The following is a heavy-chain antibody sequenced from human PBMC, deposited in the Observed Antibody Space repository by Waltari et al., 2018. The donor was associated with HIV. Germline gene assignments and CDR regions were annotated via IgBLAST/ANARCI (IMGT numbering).Heavy chain of an antibody. D-gene: IGHD4-17*01. Sequence: TASGFTFDDYAMHWVRQAPGKGLEWVSGINWNSGSIGYAGSVKGRFTISRDNANNSLYLQMHSLRVEDTAFYYCAKGVTYGDYVTPFDYWGQGTLVTVSS. J-gene: IGHJ4*02. CDR2: INWNSGSI. CDR3: AKGVTYGDYVTPFDY. CDR1: GFTFDDYA. V-gene: IGHV3-9*01.